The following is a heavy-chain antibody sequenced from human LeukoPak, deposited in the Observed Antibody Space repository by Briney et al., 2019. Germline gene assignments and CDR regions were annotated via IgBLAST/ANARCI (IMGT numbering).Heavy chain of an antibody. CDR3: ARDTIWFGEFGTSFDY. CDR2: IKQDGSEK. D-gene: IGHD3-10*01. CDR1: GFTFSSYA. Sequence: PGGSLRLSCAASGFTFSSYAMSWVRQAPGKGLEWVANIKQDGSEKYYVDSVKGRFTISRDNAKNSLYLQMNSLRAEDTAVYYCARDTIWFGEFGTSFDYWGQGTLVTVSS. V-gene: IGHV3-7*01. J-gene: IGHJ4*02.